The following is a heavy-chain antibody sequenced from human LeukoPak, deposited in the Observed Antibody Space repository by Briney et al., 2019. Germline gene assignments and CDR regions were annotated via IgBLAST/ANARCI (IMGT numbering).Heavy chain of an antibody. CDR1: GYTFTGYY. J-gene: IGHJ4*02. CDR2: INPNSGGT. Sequence: ASVKVSCKASGYTFTGYYMHWVRQAPGQGLAWMGWINPNSGGTNYAQKFQGRVTMTRDTSISTAYMELSRLRSDDTAVYYCARADDSSGYYLASQHYFDYWGQGTLVTVSS. D-gene: IGHD3-22*01. CDR3: ARADDSSGYYLASQHYFDY. V-gene: IGHV1-2*02.